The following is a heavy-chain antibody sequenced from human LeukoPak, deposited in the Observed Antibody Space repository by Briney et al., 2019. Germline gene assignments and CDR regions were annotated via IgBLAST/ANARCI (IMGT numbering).Heavy chain of an antibody. D-gene: IGHD3-10*01. CDR2: ISSSSSII. CDR1: GFTFSSYS. J-gene: IGHJ4*02. Sequence: GGSLRLSCAASGFTFSSYSMNWVRQAPGKGLEYVSYISSSSSIIHYADSVKGRFTISRDNAKNSLYLQMNSLRHEDTAVYYCASTLTYYYGSGSYYIDCWGQGTLVTVSS. CDR3: ASTLTYYYGSGSYYIDC. V-gene: IGHV3-48*02.